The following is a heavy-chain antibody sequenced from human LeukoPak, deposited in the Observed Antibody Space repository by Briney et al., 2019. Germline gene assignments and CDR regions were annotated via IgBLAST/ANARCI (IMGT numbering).Heavy chain of an antibody. J-gene: IGHJ4*02. V-gene: IGHV4-59*12. Sequence: SETLSLTCTVSSDSISSYYWSWIRQPPGKGLEWIGYIYYSGTTKYNPSLKSRVTISVDTSKNQFSLKLSSVTAADTAVYYCAAQNYDFWSGYYNIDYWGQGTLVTVSS. D-gene: IGHD3-3*01. CDR3: AAQNYDFWSGYYNIDY. CDR1: SDSISSYY. CDR2: IYYSGTT.